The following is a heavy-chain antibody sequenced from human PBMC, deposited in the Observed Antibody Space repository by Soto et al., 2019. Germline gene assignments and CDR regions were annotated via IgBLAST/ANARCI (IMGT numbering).Heavy chain of an antibody. Sequence: EVQLVESGGGLVKPGGSLRLSCAASGFTVSSYSMNWVRQAAGKRLEWVSSISSSSSYIYYADSVKGRFTISRDNAKNSRYLKMNSLRAEDTAVYYCARAGPSRLLLGAQLVLLLTGFDPWGPGTLVTVSS. CDR2: ISSSSSYI. V-gene: IGHV3-21*01. CDR1: GFTVSSYS. D-gene: IGHD3-16*01. J-gene: IGHJ5*02. CDR3: ARAGPSRLLLGAQLVLLLTGFDP.